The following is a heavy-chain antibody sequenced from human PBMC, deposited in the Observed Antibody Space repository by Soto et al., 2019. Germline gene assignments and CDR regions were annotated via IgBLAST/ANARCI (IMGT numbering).Heavy chain of an antibody. CDR3: VRGGGIVATIRRGFDF. V-gene: IGHV3-66*01. CDR2: IYSGGTT. D-gene: IGHD5-12*01. CDR1: GITVSSNY. J-gene: IGHJ4*02. Sequence: EVQLVESGGGLVQPGGSLRLSCAASGITVSSNYMSWVRQAPGKGLEWVSVIYSGGTTYYTDSVKGRFTISRDNSKNTLYLQMNSLRAEDTAVYYCVRGGGIVATIRRGFDFWGQGTLVTVSS.